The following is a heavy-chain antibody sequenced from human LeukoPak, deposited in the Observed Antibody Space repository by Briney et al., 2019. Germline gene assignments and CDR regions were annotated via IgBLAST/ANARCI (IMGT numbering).Heavy chain of an antibody. D-gene: IGHD3-10*01. J-gene: IGHJ3*02. CDR1: GCTFSSCG. CDR3: ARGACDSGTYHDFDI. V-gene: IGHV3-33*01. CDR2: IWYDGSNK. Sequence: TGGSLRLSCAASGCTFSSCGMHWVRQAPGKGLEWVAVIWYDGSNKYYVDSVKGRFTISRDNSKNTLYLQMNSLRAEDTAVYYCARGACDSGTYHDFDIWGQGTMVTVSS.